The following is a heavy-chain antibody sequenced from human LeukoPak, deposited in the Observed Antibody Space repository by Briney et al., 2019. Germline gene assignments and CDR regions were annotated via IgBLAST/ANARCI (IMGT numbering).Heavy chain of an antibody. D-gene: IGHD3-22*01. Sequence: SETLSLTCTVSGDSISNYYWTWIRQPPGKGLEWIGYIYYSGSTNYNPSLKSRVTISVDMSKNQFSLKLSSVTAADTAVYYCARETYYDSSGYRGRAAFDIWGQGTMVTVSS. J-gene: IGHJ3*02. CDR3: ARETYYDSSGYRGRAAFDI. CDR1: GDSISNYY. V-gene: IGHV4-59*12. CDR2: IYYSGST.